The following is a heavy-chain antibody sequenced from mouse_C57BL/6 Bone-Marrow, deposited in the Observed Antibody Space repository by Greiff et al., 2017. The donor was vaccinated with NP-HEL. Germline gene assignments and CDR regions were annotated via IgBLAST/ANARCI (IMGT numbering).Heavy chain of an antibody. Sequence: QVQLQQSGAELVRPGASVTLSCKASGYTFTDYEMHWVKQTPVHGLEWIGAIDPETGGTAYNQKFKGKAILTADKSSSTAYMELRSLTSEDSAVYYCTRSSIYDGYYGGTYWGQGTLVTVSA. J-gene: IGHJ3*01. CDR1: GYTFTDYE. D-gene: IGHD2-3*01. V-gene: IGHV1-15*01. CDR2: IDPETGGT. CDR3: TRSSIYDGYYGGTY.